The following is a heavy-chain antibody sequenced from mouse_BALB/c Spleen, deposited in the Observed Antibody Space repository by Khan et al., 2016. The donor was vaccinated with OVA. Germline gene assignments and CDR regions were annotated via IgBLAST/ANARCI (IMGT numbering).Heavy chain of an antibody. CDR2: ISYSGST. Sequence: VQLKESGPGLVKPSQSLSLTCTVTGYSITTNYAWDWIRQFPGNKLEWMGYISYSGSTSYNPSLKSRISITRDTSKNQFFLQLNSVTTEDTASYCCARKNYDCYAMDYWGQGTSVTVSS. J-gene: IGHJ4*01. V-gene: IGHV3-2*02. CDR1: GYSITTNYA. D-gene: IGHD2-4*01. CDR3: ARKNYDCYAMDY.